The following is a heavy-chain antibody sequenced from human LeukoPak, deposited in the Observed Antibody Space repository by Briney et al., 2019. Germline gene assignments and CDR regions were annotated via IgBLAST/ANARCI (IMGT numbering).Heavy chain of an antibody. CDR1: GYTFTTSD. V-gene: IGHV1-8*01. CDR2: MNPNSGKT. J-gene: IGHJ6*03. D-gene: IGHD5-18*01. Sequence: ASVTVSFKGSGYTFTTSDIAWVRQVRGQGGEGMGWMNPNSGKTGYAQTFQRRVTMTRNTSISTAYMELSSLRSEDTAVYYCARPTILSGHTYGFDYYYYYIDVWAKGTTVTVSS. CDR3: ARPTILSGHTYGFDYYYYYIDV.